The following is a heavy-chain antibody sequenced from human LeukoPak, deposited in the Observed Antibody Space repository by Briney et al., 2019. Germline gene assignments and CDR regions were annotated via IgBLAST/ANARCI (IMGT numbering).Heavy chain of an antibody. D-gene: IGHD6-25*01. CDR1: GFTFSSYA. CDR2: ISYDGSNK. V-gene: IGHV3-30*04. Sequence: GGSLRLSCAASGFTFSSYAMHWVRQAPGKGLEWVAVISYDGSNKYCADSVKGRFTISRDNSKNTLYLQMNSLRAEDTAVYYCARVAGATNFDYYYMDVWGKGTTVTVSS. J-gene: IGHJ6*03. CDR3: ARVAGATNFDYYYMDV.